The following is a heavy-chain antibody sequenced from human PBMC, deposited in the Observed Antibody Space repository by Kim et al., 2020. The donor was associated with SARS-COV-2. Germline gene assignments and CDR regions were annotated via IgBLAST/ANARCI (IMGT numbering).Heavy chain of an antibody. D-gene: IGHD4-17*01. CDR2: ISGKANNDAT. Sequence: GGSLRLSCAASGFTLSDSAMHWVRQASGKGLEWVARISGKANNDATAYAASVKGRFTISRDDSKNTAYLQMNSLKTEDTAVYYCTTHDYGDYRNFYYWGQGALSTVPS. V-gene: IGHV3-73*01. CDR1: GFTLSDSA. J-gene: IGHJ4*02. CDR3: TTHDYGDYRNFYY.